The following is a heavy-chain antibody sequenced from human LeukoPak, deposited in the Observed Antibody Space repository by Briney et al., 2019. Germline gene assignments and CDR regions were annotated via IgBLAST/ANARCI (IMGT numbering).Heavy chain of an antibody. Sequence: SGPTLVKPTQTLTLTCTFSGFSLRTRGVGVGWIRQPPGKALEWLALIYWDDDKRYSPSLRSRLTITKDTSRNQVVLAMTNVDLVDTATYYCARLYYYDSGVNYRPFDYWGQGALVTVSS. D-gene: IGHD3-22*01. CDR3: ARLYYYDSGVNYRPFDY. CDR1: GFSLRTRGVG. CDR2: IYWDDDK. J-gene: IGHJ4*02. V-gene: IGHV2-5*02.